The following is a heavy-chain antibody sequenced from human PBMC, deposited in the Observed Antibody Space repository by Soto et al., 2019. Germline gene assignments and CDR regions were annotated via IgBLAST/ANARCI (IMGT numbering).Heavy chain of an antibody. CDR3: AREKTSYGMEV. CDR2: MNTNSGNT. Sequence: QVQLVQSGAEVKKPGASVKVSCKASGYTFTSYDINWVRQATGQGLEWMGWMNTNSGNTGYAQKFQGTVTMTRNTSISTAYMELSSLRAENTAVYYCAREKTSYGMEVWGQGTTVTVSS. CDR1: GYTFTSYD. V-gene: IGHV1-8*01. J-gene: IGHJ6*02.